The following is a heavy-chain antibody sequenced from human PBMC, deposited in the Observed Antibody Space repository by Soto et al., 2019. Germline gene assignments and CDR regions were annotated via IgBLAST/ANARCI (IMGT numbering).Heavy chain of an antibody. CDR2: IHYNGNT. CDR3: ASETTVTDAFDI. D-gene: IGHD4-17*01. Sequence: SETLSLTCTVSGDSISAYSWSWVRQPPGKGLEWIGNIHYNGNTKYNPSLKSRVTMSVDTSKNQFSLKLSSVTAADTAVYYCASETTVTDAFDIWGQGTMVTVSS. J-gene: IGHJ3*02. CDR1: GDSISAYS. V-gene: IGHV4-59*01.